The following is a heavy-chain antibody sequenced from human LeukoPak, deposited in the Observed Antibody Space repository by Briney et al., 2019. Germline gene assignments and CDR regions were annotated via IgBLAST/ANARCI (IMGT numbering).Heavy chain of an antibody. CDR2: IYYTGNT. J-gene: IGHJ4*02. CDR3: ARAPGSGSCRIHYFDY. D-gene: IGHD1-26*01. V-gene: IGHV4-28*03. Sequence: SDTLSLTCAVSGSSLTTSHWWGWIRQPPGKGLEWLEHIYYTGNTYYNPSLKSRVSMSLDTSKNEFYLTLSYVTAVDTAIYYCARAPGSGSCRIHYFDYWGQGTLATVSS. CDR1: GSSLTTSHW.